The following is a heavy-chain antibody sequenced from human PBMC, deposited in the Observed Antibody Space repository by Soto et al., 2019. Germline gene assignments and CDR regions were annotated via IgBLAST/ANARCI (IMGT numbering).Heavy chain of an antibody. CDR3: ARHVPAAGYYYGMDV. CDR2: IIPIFGTA. CDR1: GGTFSSYA. D-gene: IGHD2-2*01. J-gene: IGHJ6*02. Sequence: SVKVSCKASGGTFSSYAISWVRQAPGQGLEWMGGIIPIFGTANYAQKFQGRVTITADESTSTAFMELSSLRSEDTALYYCARHVPAAGYYYGMDVWGQGTTVTVSS. V-gene: IGHV1-69*01.